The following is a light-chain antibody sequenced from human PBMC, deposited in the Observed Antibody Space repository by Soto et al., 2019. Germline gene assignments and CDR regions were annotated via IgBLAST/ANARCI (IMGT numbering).Light chain of an antibody. J-gene: IGLJ3*02. V-gene: IGLV1-44*01. CDR1: SSNIGSNT. CDR2: SSN. Sequence: LTQPPSASGTPGQRVTISFAGSSSNIGSNTVNWYQQLPGTAPKLLIYSSNQRPSGVPDRFSGSKSGTSASLAISGLQSEDEADYFCATGDDSLNGPVFGGGTKVTVL. CDR3: ATGDDSLNGPV.